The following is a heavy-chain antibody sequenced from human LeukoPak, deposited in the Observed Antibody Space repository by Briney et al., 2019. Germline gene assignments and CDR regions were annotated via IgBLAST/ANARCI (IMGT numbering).Heavy chain of an antibody. CDR2: IYPSDADT. CDR3: ARHWLTGTTSVYYYYGMDV. J-gene: IGHJ6*02. CDR1: GYSFTSYL. D-gene: IGHD1-7*01. Sequence: GESLKISCKGSGYSFTSYLIGGGRQMPGKGLGWRGIIYPSDADTRYSPSFQGQVTSSADKSISTAYLQCSRLKASAPAMYYCARHWLTGTTSVYYYYGMDVWGQGTTVTVSS. V-gene: IGHV5-51*01.